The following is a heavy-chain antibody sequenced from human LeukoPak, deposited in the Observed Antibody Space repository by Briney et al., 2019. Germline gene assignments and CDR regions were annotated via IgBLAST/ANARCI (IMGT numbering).Heavy chain of an antibody. CDR1: GFTFSSYG. Sequence: GGSLRLSCAASGFTFSSYGMHWVRQAPGKGLEWVAFIRYDGSNKYYADSVKGRFTISRDNSKNTLYLQMNSLRAEDTAVYYCAKGDGYNQHTFDYWGQGTLVTVSS. D-gene: IGHD5-24*01. J-gene: IGHJ4*02. V-gene: IGHV3-30*02. CDR2: IRYDGSNK. CDR3: AKGDGYNQHTFDY.